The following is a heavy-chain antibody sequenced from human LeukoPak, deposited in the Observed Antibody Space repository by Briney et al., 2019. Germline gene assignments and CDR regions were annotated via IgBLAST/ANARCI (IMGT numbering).Heavy chain of an antibody. CDR3: GRSRAGAIDY. CDR1: GFPLSDHY. V-gene: IGHV3-72*01. D-gene: IGHD1-26*01. Sequence: PGGSLRLSCAASGFPLSDHYMDWVRQAPGKGLEWVGRTRNKANSYSTEYAASVKGRFTISRDESKNSLYLQMNSLKTEDTAVYYCGRSRAGAIDYWGQGTLVTVSS. J-gene: IGHJ4*02. CDR2: TRNKANSYST.